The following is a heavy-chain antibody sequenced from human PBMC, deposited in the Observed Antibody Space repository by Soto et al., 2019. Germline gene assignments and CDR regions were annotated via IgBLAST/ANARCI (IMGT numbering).Heavy chain of an antibody. CDR3: VRGSFGYYGP. D-gene: IGHD3-22*01. Sequence: GGSLRLSCTTSGFSFCDYAMTWVRQAPGKGLEWVGFIRNPGYGGTTEYATSVKGRFIISRDDSMSSAYLQLNSLKVDDSAVYYCVRGSFGYYGPWGQGTLVTVSS. J-gene: IGHJ5*02. CDR1: GFSFCDYA. CDR2: IRNPGYGGTT. V-gene: IGHV3-49*04.